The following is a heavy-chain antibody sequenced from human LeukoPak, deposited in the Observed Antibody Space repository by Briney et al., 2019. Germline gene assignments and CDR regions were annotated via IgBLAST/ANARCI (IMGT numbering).Heavy chain of an antibody. V-gene: IGHV1-46*01. Sequence: ASVKVSCKASGYTFTSYYMHWVRQPPGQGLGRMGIINPSGGSTSYAQKFQGRVTMTRDMSTSTVYMELSSLRSEATAVYYCARDARPPDCSGGSCYGIINWFDPWGQGTLVTVSS. D-gene: IGHD2-15*01. J-gene: IGHJ5*02. CDR3: ARDARPPDCSGGSCYGIINWFDP. CDR2: INPSGGST. CDR1: GYTFTSYY.